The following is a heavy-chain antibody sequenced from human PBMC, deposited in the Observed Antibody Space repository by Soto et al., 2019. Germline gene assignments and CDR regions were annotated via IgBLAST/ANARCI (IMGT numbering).Heavy chain of an antibody. D-gene: IGHD2-2*01. CDR3: ARDDIVVVPAAIGAYYYYGMDV. J-gene: IGHJ6*02. V-gene: IGHV4-59*01. Sequence: PSETLSLTCTVSGRSISSYYWSWIRQPPGKGLEWIGYIYYSGSTNYNPPLKSRVTISVDTSKNQFSLELSSVTAADTAVYYCARDDIVVVPAAIGAYYYYGMDVWGQGTTVTVSS. CDR2: IYYSGST. CDR1: GRSISSYY.